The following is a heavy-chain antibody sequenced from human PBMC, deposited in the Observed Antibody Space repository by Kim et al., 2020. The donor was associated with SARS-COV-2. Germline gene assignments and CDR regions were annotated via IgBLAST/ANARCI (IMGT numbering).Heavy chain of an antibody. CDR2: NSDGSST. V-gene: IGHV3-74*01. Sequence: NSDGSSTYSADSVKGPFTISRDNAKNTLYLQMNRLRVEDTAVYYCARDPIWGQGTMVTVSS. CDR3: ARDPI. J-gene: IGHJ3*01.